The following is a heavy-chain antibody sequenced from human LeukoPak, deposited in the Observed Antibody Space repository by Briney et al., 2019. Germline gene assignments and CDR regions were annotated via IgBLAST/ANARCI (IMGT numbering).Heavy chain of an antibody. CDR3: AGDYNFLTGLNY. V-gene: IGHV3-66*01. J-gene: IGHJ4*02. CDR1: GFTVSSNY. D-gene: IGHD3-9*01. CDR2: IYSGGST. Sequence: PGGSLRLSCAASGFTVSSNYMSWVRQAPGKGLEWVSVIYSGGSTYYADSVKGRFTISRDNSKNTLYLQMNSLKTEDTAVYYCAGDYNFLTGLNYWGQGTLVTVSS.